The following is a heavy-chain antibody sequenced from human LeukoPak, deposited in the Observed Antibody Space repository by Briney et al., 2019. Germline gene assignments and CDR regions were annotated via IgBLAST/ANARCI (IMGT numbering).Heavy chain of an antibody. CDR1: GFTFSSYS. V-gene: IGHV3-21*01. CDR3: ARDPVDTAMASFDY. Sequence: GGSLRLSCAASGFTFSSYSMNWVRQAPGRGLEWVSSISSSSSYIYYADSVKGRFTISRDNAKNTLYLQMNSLRAEDTAVYYCARDPVDTAMASFDYWGQGTLVTVSS. D-gene: IGHD5-18*01. CDR2: ISSSSSYI. J-gene: IGHJ4*02.